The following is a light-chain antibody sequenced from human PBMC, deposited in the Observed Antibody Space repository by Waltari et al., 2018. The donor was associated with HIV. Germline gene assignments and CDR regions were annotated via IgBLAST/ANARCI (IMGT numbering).Light chain of an antibody. Sequence: DIVLTQSPATLSLYPGERATRSCRASQRVSSYLAWYQQKPGQAPRLLIYDASNRATGIPARFSGSGSGTDFTLTISSLEPEDFAVYYCQQRSNWPPFFGPGTKVDIK. CDR2: DAS. CDR1: QRVSSY. J-gene: IGKJ3*01. CDR3: QQRSNWPPF. V-gene: IGKV3-11*01.